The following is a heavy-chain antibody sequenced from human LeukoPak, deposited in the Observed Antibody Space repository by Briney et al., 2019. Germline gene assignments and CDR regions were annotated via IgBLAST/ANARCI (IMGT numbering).Heavy chain of an antibody. CDR2: IYPGDSDT. CDR3: ATLVGYGSFSDY. V-gene: IGHV5-51*01. J-gene: IGHJ4*02. Sequence: GESLKISCKGSGYSFTSYWIGWVRHVPGKDLEYMGIIYPGDSDTRYSLSFQGQVTISADKSISTAYLQWSSLKASDTAMYYCATLVGYGSFSDYWGQGTLVTVSS. CDR1: GYSFTSYW. D-gene: IGHD3-10*01.